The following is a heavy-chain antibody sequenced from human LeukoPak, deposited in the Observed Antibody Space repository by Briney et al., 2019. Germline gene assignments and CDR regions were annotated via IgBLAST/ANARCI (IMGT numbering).Heavy chain of an antibody. CDR3: AKDLSYGSLWFDP. J-gene: IGHJ5*02. D-gene: IGHD3-10*01. Sequence: PGGSLRLSCAASGFTFSCHGMQWVRQAPGKWLEWVALIWYDGSRTNYVDSVMGRFTISRDSSKNTLYLQMDNLRVEDTAVYFCAKDLSYGSLWFDPWGQGTLVTVSS. V-gene: IGHV3-33*06. CDR1: GFTFSCHG. CDR2: IWYDGSRT.